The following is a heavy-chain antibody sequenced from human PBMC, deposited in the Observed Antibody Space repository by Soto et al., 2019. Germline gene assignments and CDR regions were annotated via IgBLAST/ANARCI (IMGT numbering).Heavy chain of an antibody. CDR3: STVGGQQVVEGGVLYYYYYMDV. D-gene: IGHD2-8*02. CDR1: GFTFSNAW. J-gene: IGHJ6*03. V-gene: IGHV3-15*01. CDR2: IKSKTDGGTT. Sequence: EVQLVESGGGLVKPGGSLRLSCAASGFTFSNAWMSWVRQAPGKGLEWVGRIKSKTDGGTTDYAAPVKGRFTISRDDSTNKLYQQMMSMKNDEAAVLYYSTVGGQQVVEGGVLYYYYYMDVWGKGTTVTVSS.